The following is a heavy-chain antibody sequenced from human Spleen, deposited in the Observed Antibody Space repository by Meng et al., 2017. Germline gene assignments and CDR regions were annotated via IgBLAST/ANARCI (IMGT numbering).Heavy chain of an antibody. CDR2: INPNSGGT. V-gene: IGHV1-2*02. Sequence: QVQRVQSGAEVKKTGASVKVSCKAFGYTFTGYYMHWVRQAPGQGLEWMGWINPNSGGTNYGQKFQGRVTMTRDTSTSTVYMELSSLRSEDTAVYYCARVDTAMASHFDYWGQGTLVTVSS. CDR1: GYTFTGYY. CDR3: ARVDTAMASHFDY. D-gene: IGHD5-18*01. J-gene: IGHJ4*02.